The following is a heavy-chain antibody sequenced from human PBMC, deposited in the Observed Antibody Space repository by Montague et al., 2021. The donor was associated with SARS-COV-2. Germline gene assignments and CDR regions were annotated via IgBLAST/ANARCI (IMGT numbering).Heavy chain of an antibody. CDR3: AKSASEWTIVEGYFDY. J-gene: IGHJ4*02. CDR1: GFTFSNYA. Sequence: SLRLSCPASGFTFSNYAMRWVRQAPGKGLEWVSVIYYGDSSTYYADSVKGRFTIPRDNSKNTLYLQMNSLRVEDTAVYYCAKSASEWTIVEGYFDYWGQGTLVTVSS. CDR2: IYYGDSST. V-gene: IGHV3-23*03. D-gene: IGHD2/OR15-2a*01.